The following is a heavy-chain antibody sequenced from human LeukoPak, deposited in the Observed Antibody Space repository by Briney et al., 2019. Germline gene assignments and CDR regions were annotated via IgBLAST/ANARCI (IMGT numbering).Heavy chain of an antibody. Sequence: SETLSLTCTVSGGSISSYYWSWIRQPLGKGLEWILYIYYSGSTNYNPSLKSRVTISVDTSKTQFALKLSSVTAADTAVYYCARQQGDYDFWSGYFPRRGMDVWGQGTTVTVSS. J-gene: IGHJ6*02. CDR1: GGSISSYY. D-gene: IGHD3-3*01. CDR3: ARQQGDYDFWSGYFPRRGMDV. CDR2: IYYSGST. V-gene: IGHV4-59*08.